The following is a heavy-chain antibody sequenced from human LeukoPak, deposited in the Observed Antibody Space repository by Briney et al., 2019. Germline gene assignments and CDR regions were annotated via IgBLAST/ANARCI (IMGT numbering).Heavy chain of an antibody. D-gene: IGHD3-10*01. CDR3: ARVSTHNFYGSGTYYGDFDY. V-gene: IGHV4-59*01. CDR2: FYNSGS. CDR1: GGSISLYS. J-gene: IGHJ4*02. Sequence: PSETLSLTCTVSGGSISLYSWSWIRQPPGKGLEWIGYFYNSGSKYNPSIESRVTISADTSKNQFSLKLISVTAADTAVYYCARVSTHNFYGSGTYYGDFDYWGQGTLVTVSS.